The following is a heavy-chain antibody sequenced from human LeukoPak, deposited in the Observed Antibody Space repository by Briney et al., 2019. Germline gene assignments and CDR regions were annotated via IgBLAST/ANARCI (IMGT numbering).Heavy chain of an antibody. Sequence: AGGSLRLSCAASGFTFSSYSMNWVRHAPGKGLEWVSSISSSSSYIYYTDSVKGRFTISRDNSKNSLYLQMNSLRAEDTAVYYCARDVNFGYYMDVWGKGTTVTISS. J-gene: IGHJ6*03. CDR3: ARDVNFGYYMDV. V-gene: IGHV3-21*01. CDR1: GFTFSSYS. D-gene: IGHD3-16*01. CDR2: ISSSSSYI.